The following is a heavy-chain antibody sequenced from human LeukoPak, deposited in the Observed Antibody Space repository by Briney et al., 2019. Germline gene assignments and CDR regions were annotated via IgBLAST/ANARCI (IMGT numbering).Heavy chain of an antibody. V-gene: IGHV4-59*01. CDR2: ISYSGST. D-gene: IGHD3-16*01. J-gene: IGHJ4*02. Sequence: SETLSLTCTVSGGSISGYWSWIRQPPGKGLEWVGYISYSGSTNYNPSLKSRVTISVDTSRIHFSLKLSSVTAADTAVYYCARDRAGGLVDYWGQGTLVTVSS. CDR3: ARDRAGGLVDY. CDR1: GGSISGY.